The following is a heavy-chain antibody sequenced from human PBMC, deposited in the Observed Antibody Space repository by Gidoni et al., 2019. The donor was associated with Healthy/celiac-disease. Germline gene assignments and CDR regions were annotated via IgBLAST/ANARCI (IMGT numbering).Heavy chain of an antibody. CDR3: AKGGSGSYQYYYYGMDV. V-gene: IGHV3-23*01. CDR1: GFTFSRSA. CDR2: ISGSGGST. D-gene: IGHD1-26*01. J-gene: IGHJ6*02. Sequence: EVPLLESGGGLVQPGGSLRLSCAASGFTFSRSAMSWVRQAPGKGLEWVSAISGSGGSTYYADSVKGRFTISRDNSKNTLYLQMNSLRAEDTAVYYCAKGGSGSYQYYYYGMDVWGQGTTVTVSS.